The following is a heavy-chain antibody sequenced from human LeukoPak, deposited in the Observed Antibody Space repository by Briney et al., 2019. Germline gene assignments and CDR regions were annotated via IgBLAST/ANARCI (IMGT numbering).Heavy chain of an antibody. CDR2: INHSGST. V-gene: IGHV4-34*01. CDR1: GGSFSGYY. CDR3: AREGSYGMDV. J-gene: IGHJ6*02. Sequence: SETLSLTCAVYGGSFSGYYWSWIRQPPGKGLEWIGEINHSGSTNYNPSLKSRVTISVDTSKNQFSLKLSSVTAADTAVYYCAREGSYGMDVWGQGTTVIVSS.